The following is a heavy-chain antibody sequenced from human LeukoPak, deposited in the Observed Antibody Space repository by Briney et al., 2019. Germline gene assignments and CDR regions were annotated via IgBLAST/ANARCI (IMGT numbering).Heavy chain of an antibody. J-gene: IGHJ4*02. Sequence: GRSLSLSCAASGFTFSTYAMHWVRQAPGKGLEWVAVIWYDRTNKYYADSVKGRFTISRDNSKNTLYLQKSSLRAEDTAVYYCARDRLTTVTTFHFDYWGQGTLVTVSS. CDR3: ARDRLTTVTTFHFDY. D-gene: IGHD4-17*01. CDR2: IWYDRTNK. V-gene: IGHV3-33*01. CDR1: GFTFSTYA.